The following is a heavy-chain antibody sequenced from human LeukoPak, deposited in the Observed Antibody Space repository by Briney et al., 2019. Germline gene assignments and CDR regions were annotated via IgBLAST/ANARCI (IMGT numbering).Heavy chain of an antibody. J-gene: IGHJ4*02. CDR1: GGSFSGYY. D-gene: IGHD2-15*01. CDR2: INHRGST. Sequence: LETLSLTCAVYGGSFSGYYWSWIRQPPGKGLEWIGEINHRGSTNYNPSLKSRVTVSLDTSKNQFSLKLSSVTAADTAVYYCARAPGAALDWGQGTLVTVSS. CDR3: ARAPGAALD. V-gene: IGHV4-34*01.